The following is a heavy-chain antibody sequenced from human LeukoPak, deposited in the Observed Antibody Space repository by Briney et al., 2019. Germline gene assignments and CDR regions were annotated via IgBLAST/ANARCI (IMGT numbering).Heavy chain of an antibody. CDR1: GFIFSTHS. D-gene: IGHD1-26*01. J-gene: IGHJ4*02. CDR3: ARAPWGVGATPPY. V-gene: IGHV3-30-3*01. CDR2: ISYDGSNK. Sequence: PGRPLRLSCAASGFIFSTHSMFWVRQAPGKGLEWVAVISYDGSNKNYAESVKGRFTISRDNSKNTLYLQMDSLRTDATAMYYCARAPWGVGATPPYWGQGTLVTVSS.